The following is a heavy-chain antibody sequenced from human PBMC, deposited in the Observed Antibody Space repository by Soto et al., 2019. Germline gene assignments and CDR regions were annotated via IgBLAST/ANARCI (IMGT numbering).Heavy chain of an antibody. CDR1: GDSVSSNSAA. V-gene: IGHV6-1*01. CDR2: TYYRSKWFN. J-gene: IGHJ5*02. D-gene: IGHD6-19*01. CDR3: SRELRRGSVWYWNAS. Sequence: SQTPSLTCAISGDSVSSNSAAWNWIRQSPSRGLEWLGRTYYRSKWFNDYAVSVKSRITINPDTSKNQFSLNLNSVTPEDTAVYYCSRELRRGSVWYWNASWGQGTLVTVSS.